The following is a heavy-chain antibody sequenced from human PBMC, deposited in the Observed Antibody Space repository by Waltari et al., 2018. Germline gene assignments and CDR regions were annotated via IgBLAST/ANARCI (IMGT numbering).Heavy chain of an antibody. J-gene: IGHJ5*02. CDR3: ARLSSSWYWFDP. V-gene: IGHV1-69*04. CDR2: SSPIVGTA. Sequence: QVQLVQSGAEVKKPGYSVKVSCKASGGTFSSYAISWVRQAPGQGLEWMGRSSPIVGTANYAQKFQGRVTITSDKATSTAYMELSSLRAEDTAVYYCARLSSSWYWFDPWGQGTLVTVST. CDR1: GGTFSSYA. D-gene: IGHD6-13*01.